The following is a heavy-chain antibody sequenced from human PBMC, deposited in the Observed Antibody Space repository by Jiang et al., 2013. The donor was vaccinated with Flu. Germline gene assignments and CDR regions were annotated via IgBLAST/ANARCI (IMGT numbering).Heavy chain of an antibody. V-gene: IGHV5-51*01. CDR3: ARQEVAGERGLVFDY. D-gene: IGHD6-19*01. Sequence: EWMGIIYPGDSDTRYSPSFQGQVTISADKSISTAYLQWSSLKASDTAMYYCARQEVAGERGLVFDYWGQGTLVTVSS. J-gene: IGHJ4*02. CDR2: IYPGDSDT.